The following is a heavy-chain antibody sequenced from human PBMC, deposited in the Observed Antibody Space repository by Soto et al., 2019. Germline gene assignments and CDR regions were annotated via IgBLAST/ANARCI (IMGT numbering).Heavy chain of an antibody. CDR2: MSYDGAEK. J-gene: IGHJ6*02. CDR1: GFTFSNYA. D-gene: IGHD6-19*01. CDR3: VRDGPSSGWYNYYGVDV. Sequence: QVQLVESGGGVVQAGRSLRLSCAASGFTFSNYAMHWVRQAPGKGLEWVAVMSYDGAEKYYADSVKGRFTISRDNSKNTLYLQMNSLRGEDTAVYYCVRDGPSSGWYNYYGVDVWGQGTTVTVSS. V-gene: IGHV3-30-3*01.